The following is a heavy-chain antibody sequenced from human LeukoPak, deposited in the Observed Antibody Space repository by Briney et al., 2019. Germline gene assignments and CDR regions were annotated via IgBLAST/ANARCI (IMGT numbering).Heavy chain of an antibody. CDR2: ISAYNGNT. CDR1: GYTFTSYG. J-gene: IGHJ4*02. CDR3: ARDYYDSSGYPRSDY. D-gene: IGHD3-22*01. V-gene: IGHV1-18*01. Sequence: ASVKVSCKASGYTFTSYGISWVRQAPGQGLEWMGWISAYNGNTNYAQKLQGRVTMTTDTSTSTAYMELRSLRSDDTAVYYCARDYYDSSGYPRSDYWGQGTLVTVSS.